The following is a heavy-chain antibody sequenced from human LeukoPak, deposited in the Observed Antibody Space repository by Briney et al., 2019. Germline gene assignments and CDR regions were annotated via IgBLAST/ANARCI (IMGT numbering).Heavy chain of an antibody. V-gene: IGHV5-51*01. J-gene: IGHJ4*02. D-gene: IGHD7-27*01. CDR2: IYAGDSDT. CDR1: GYIFTNYW. Sequence: GESLKISCKGSGYIFTNYWIGWVRQMPGKGLEWMGIIYAGDSDTTHSPSFQGQVTISADESISTAYLQWSSLRASDTAMYYCARGGDLTGRKSYFDYWGQGTLVTVSS. CDR3: ARGGDLTGRKSYFDY.